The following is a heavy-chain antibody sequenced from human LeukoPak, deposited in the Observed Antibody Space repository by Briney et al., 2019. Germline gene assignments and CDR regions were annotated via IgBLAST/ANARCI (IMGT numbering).Heavy chain of an antibody. CDR2: TYTGGNS. J-gene: IGHJ3*02. V-gene: IGHV3-53*01. Sequence: GGSLRLSCAASGFSFSSYGTTWVRQAPGKGLEWVSVTYTGGNSYYAGSVQGRFIISRDISKNTLYLQMNNLRAEDSALYYCARGGRGSAAVVAPRSFDIWGQGTMVTVSS. CDR3: ARGGRGSAAVVAPRSFDI. CDR1: GFSFSSYG. D-gene: IGHD3-22*01.